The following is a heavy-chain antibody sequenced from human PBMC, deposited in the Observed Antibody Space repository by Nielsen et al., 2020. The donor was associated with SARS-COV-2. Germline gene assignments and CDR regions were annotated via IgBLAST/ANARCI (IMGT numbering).Heavy chain of an antibody. CDR1: GFTFSSFA. CDR3: ASGEYQLQIFDY. J-gene: IGHJ4*02. CDR2: ISGSGGST. Sequence: GGSLRLSCAASGFTFSSFAMSWVRQAPGKGLEWVSAISGSGGSTYYADSVKGRFTISRDNSKNTLYLQMNSLRAEDTAVYYCASGEYQLQIFDYWGQGTLVTVSS. D-gene: IGHD2-2*01. V-gene: IGHV3-23*01.